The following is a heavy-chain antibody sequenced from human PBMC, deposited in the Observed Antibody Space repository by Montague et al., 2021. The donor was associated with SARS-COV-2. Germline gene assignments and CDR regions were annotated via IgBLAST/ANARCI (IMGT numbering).Heavy chain of an antibody. V-gene: IGHV3-11*05. J-gene: IGHJ5*02. CDR3: ARGISLFDP. Sequence: SLRPSCAASGFIFSDYNMTWIRQTPGKGLEWISYINGASSRTNYADSVKGRFTISRDNAKNSLFLQMNSLRVEDTAVYYGARGISLFDPWGQGTLVTVSS. CDR1: GFIFSDYN. CDR2: INGASSRT.